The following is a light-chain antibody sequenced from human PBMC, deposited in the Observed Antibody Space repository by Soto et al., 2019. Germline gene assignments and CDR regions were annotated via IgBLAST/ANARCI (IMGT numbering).Light chain of an antibody. CDR1: RSNIGGNY. CDR3: AAWDDSLSGVL. J-gene: IGLJ2*01. CDR2: RNN. V-gene: IGLV1-47*01. Sequence: QSVLTQPPSASGTPGQRVTISCSGSRSNIGGNYVYWYQQLPGTAPKLLIYRNNQRPSGVPDRFSGSKSGTSASLAISGLRSEDEGDYYCAAWDDSLSGVLFGGGTKLTVL.